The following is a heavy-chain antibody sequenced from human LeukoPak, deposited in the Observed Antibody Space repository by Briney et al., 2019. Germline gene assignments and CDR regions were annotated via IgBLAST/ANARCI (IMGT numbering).Heavy chain of an antibody. V-gene: IGHV3-21*01. CDR2: ISSSSSYI. Sequence: GGSLRLSCAASGFTFSSYSMNWVRQAPGKGLEWVSSISSSSSYIYYADSVKGRFTISRDNAKNSLYLQMNSLRAEDTAVYYCARMRAYYYDSSGYYYPDAFDIWGQGTMVTVSS. CDR1: GFTFSSYS. J-gene: IGHJ3*02. D-gene: IGHD3-22*01. CDR3: ARMRAYYYDSSGYYYPDAFDI.